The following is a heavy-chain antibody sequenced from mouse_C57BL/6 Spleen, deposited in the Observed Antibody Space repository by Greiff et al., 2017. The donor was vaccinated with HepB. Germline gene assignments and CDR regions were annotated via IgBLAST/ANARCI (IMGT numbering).Heavy chain of an antibody. Sequence: VHVKPSGAELMKPGASVKLSCQATGYPFPGFWIEWVKPRPGHGLEWIGEILPGRGSTNYNEKFKGQATFTAETSANTAYMQLSSLTTEASAIYYCAREGAFDYWGQGTTLTVSS. CDR1: GYPFPGFW. CDR3: AREGAFDY. CDR2: ILPGRGST. V-gene: IGHV1-9*01. J-gene: IGHJ2*01.